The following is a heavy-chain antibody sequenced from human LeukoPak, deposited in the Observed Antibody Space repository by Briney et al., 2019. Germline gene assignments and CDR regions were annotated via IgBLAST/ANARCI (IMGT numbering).Heavy chain of an antibody. CDR2: INHSGST. D-gene: IGHD6-13*01. CDR1: GGSFSGYY. Sequence: PSETLSLTCAVYGGSFSGYYWSWLRQPPGKGLEWIGEINHSGSTNYNPSLKSRVTISVDTSKNQFSLKLSSVTAADTAVYYCARGGGARPGYSSSWNDYWGQGTLVTVSS. V-gene: IGHV4-34*01. CDR3: ARGGGARPGYSSSWNDY. J-gene: IGHJ4*02.